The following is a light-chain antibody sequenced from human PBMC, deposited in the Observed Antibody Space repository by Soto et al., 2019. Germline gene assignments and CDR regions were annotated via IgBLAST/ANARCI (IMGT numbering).Light chain of an antibody. Sequence: EIQMTQSPSTLSASLGDRATITCRASQSISNWLAWYQQKPGKAPKLLIYKASRLESGVPARFSGSGSGAEFTLTISSLQPDDFATYYCQQVNVYPSTFGGGTKVDI. CDR2: KAS. CDR3: QQVNVYPST. V-gene: IGKV1-5*03. J-gene: IGKJ4*01. CDR1: QSISNW.